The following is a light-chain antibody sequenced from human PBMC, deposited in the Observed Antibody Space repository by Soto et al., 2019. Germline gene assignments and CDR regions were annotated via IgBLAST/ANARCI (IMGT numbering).Light chain of an antibody. CDR2: AAS. CDR1: QTISSS. Sequence: DIQMTQSPSSLSASVGDRVTITCRASQTISSSLNWYQQKPGKAPDLLIYAASNLQSGVPPRFSGSGSGSDFTLTISSLQPEDFATYYCQQSYSSPQMYTFGQGTK. CDR3: QQSYSSPQMYT. V-gene: IGKV1-39*01. J-gene: IGKJ2*01.